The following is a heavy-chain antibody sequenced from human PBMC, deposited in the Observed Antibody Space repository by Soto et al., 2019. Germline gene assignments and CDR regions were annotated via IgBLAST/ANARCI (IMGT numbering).Heavy chain of an antibody. CDR1: GFTVSRDY. D-gene: IGHD6-6*01. CDR3: TGAGETWSSSSHEVGDY. Sequence: EVQLVESGGGLIQPGGSLKPSCAASGFTVSRDYMNWVRQAPGKGLEWVSVIYSGGTTYYADSVKGRFTISRDNSKNTLYLQMSSLRAEDTAVYYCTGAGETWSSSSHEVGDYWGQGTLVTVSS. CDR2: IYSGGTT. V-gene: IGHV3-53*01. J-gene: IGHJ4*02.